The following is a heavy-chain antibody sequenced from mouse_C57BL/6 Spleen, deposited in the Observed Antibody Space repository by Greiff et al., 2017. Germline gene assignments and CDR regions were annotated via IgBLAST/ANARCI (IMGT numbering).Heavy chain of an antibody. CDR1: GYTFTSYW. V-gene: IGHV1-52*01. Sequence: QVQLQQPGAELVRPGSSVKLSCKASGYTFTSYWMHWVKQRPIQGLEWIGNIDPSDSETHYNQKFKDKATLTVDKSSSTAYMQLSSLTSEDSAVYYCARSMELGRSFAYWGQGTLVTVSA. J-gene: IGHJ3*01. CDR2: IDPSDSET. D-gene: IGHD4-1*01. CDR3: ARSMELGRSFAY.